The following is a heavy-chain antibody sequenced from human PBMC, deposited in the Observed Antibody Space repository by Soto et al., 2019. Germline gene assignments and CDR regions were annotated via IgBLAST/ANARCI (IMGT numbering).Heavy chain of an antibody. CDR3: ARDSSLQWLVGGYYYYYGMDV. V-gene: IGHV1-2*02. CDR2: INPNSGGT. CDR1: GYTFTGYY. Sequence: ASVKVSCKASGYTFTGYYMHWVRQAPGQGLEWMGWINPNSGGTNYAQKFQGRVTMTRDTSISTAYMELSRLRSDDTAVYYCARDSSLQWLVGGYYYYYGMDVWGQGTTVTVSS. J-gene: IGHJ6*02. D-gene: IGHD6-19*01.